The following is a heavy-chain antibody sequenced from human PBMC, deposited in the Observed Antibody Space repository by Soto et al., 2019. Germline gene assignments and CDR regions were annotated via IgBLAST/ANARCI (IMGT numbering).Heavy chain of an antibody. CDR2: IYYSGST. CDR3: ARVDWSNWFDP. J-gene: IGHJ5*02. D-gene: IGHD3-9*01. V-gene: IGHV4-31*03. Sequence: PSETLSLTCTVSGGSISSGGYYWSWIRQHPGKGLEWIGYIYYSGSTYYNPSLESRVTISVDTSKNQFSLKLSSVTAADTAVYYCARVDWSNWFDPWGQGTLVTSPQ. CDR1: GGSISSGGYY.